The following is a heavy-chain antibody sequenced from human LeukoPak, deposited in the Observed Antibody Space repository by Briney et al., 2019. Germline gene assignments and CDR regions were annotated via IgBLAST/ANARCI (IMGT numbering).Heavy chain of an antibody. Sequence: PGGSLRLSCAASGFTFSSYDMHWVRQATGKGLEWVSGIGTGDDTHYPDSVKGRFIISRENAKNSFYLQMNNLRAGDTAVYYCTRGAFTWYGMDVWGRGTTVTVSS. D-gene: IGHD2/OR15-2a*01. CDR3: TRGAFTWYGMDV. J-gene: IGHJ6*02. V-gene: IGHV3-13*01. CDR2: IGTGDDT. CDR1: GFTFSSYD.